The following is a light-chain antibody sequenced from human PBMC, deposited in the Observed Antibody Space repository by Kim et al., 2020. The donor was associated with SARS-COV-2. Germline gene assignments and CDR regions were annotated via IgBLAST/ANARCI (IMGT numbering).Light chain of an antibody. CDR1: SSNTGSNY. Sequence: GQRVTISCSGSSSNTGSNYVYWYQQLPGTAPKPLIYRNNQRPSGVPDRFSGSKSGTSASLAISGLRSEDEADYYCAAWDDSLSGPVFGGGTKLTVL. V-gene: IGLV1-47*01. J-gene: IGLJ3*02. CDR2: RNN. CDR3: AAWDDSLSGPV.